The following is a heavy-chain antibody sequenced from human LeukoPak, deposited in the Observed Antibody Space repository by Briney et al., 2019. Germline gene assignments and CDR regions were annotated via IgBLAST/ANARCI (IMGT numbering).Heavy chain of an antibody. V-gene: IGHV3-7*03. CDR1: GFTFSNYW. Sequence: GGSLRLSCAASGFTFSNYWMSWVRQAPGKGLEWVANIREDGSEKYYVDSVKGQFTISRDNAKNSLYLQLNSLRAEDTAVYYCARLKRRPAYFDYWGQGTLVTVSS. CDR2: IREDGSEK. J-gene: IGHJ4*02. CDR3: ARLKRRPAYFDY.